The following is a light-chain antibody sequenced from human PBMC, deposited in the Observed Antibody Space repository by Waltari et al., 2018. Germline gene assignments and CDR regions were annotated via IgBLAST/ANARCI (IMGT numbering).Light chain of an antibody. CDR2: GTS. J-gene: IGLJ2*01. Sequence: QSALTQPPSVSGAPGQRVPIPCTGGRFTLRPGSDVHWYQQLPGTAPKLLIFGTSNRPSGVPDRFSGSKSGTSASLAITGLQAEDEGDYYCQSYDNRLNGYVVFGGGTKLTVL. CDR3: QSYDNRLNGYVV. CDR1: RFTLRPGSD. V-gene: IGLV1-40*01.